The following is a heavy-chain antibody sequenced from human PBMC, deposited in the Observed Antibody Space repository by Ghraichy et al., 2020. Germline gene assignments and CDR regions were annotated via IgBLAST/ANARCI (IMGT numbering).Heavy chain of an antibody. D-gene: IGHD4-17*01. CDR3: ARGGTVTDAFDY. J-gene: IGHJ4*02. Sequence: SETLSLTCAVSGGSISSGGYSRSSGGYSWSWIRQPPGKGLEWIGYMYDSGTAYYNPSLRSRVAISGDMSKNQFSLKLSSVTAADTAVYYCARGGTVTDAFDYWGQGILVTVSS. CDR1: GGSISSGGYSRSSGGYS. V-gene: IGHV4-30-4*07. CDR2: MYDSGTA.